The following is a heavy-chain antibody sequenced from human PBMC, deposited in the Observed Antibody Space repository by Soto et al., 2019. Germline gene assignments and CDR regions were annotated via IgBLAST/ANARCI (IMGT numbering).Heavy chain of an antibody. V-gene: IGHV1-69*01. CDR3: ARMVIAVALNWFDP. Sequence: QVQLVQSGAEVKKPGSSVKVSCKASGGTFSSYAISWVRQAPEQGLEWMGGIIPIFGTANYAQKFQGRVTITADESTSTAYMELSSLRSEDTAVYYCARMVIAVALNWFDPWGQGTLVTVSS. CDR2: IIPIFGTA. D-gene: IGHD6-19*01. J-gene: IGHJ5*02. CDR1: GGTFSSYA.